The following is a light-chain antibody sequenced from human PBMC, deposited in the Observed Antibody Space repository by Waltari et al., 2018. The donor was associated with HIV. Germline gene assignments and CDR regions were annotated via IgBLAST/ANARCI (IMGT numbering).Light chain of an antibody. Sequence: DIQMTQSPSSLSASVGDRVTITCRASKSISFYLNWYQQKPGKAPTLLIYDASNLQSGLPSRFSGSGSGTEFTLTITNLQPEDFATYFCQQSFDVPLIFGPGTKVD. J-gene: IGKJ3*01. V-gene: IGKV1-39*01. CDR1: KSISFY. CDR2: DAS. CDR3: QQSFDVPLI.